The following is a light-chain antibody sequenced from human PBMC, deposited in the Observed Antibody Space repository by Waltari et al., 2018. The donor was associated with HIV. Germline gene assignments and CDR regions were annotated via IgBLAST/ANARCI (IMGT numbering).Light chain of an antibody. CDR2: DNS. J-gene: IGLJ3*02. CDR1: SSNIGSKY. V-gene: IGLV1-51*01. Sequence: QSVLTQPPSVSAAPGQKVTISCSGSSSNIGSKYVSWYQQFPGRAPKLLIYDNSERPLGIPDRFSGSKSGTSATLGITGLQTGDEADYYCGTWDSSLGVVFGGGTKVTVL. CDR3: GTWDSSLGVV.